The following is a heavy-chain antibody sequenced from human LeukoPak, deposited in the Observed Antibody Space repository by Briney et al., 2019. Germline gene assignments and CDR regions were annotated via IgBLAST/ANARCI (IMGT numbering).Heavy chain of an antibody. D-gene: IGHD2-21*02. V-gene: IGHV1-69*13. CDR2: IIPIFGTA. CDR3: ARGSVTAQTTYYYYYGMDV. Sequence: ASVKVSCKASGGTFSSCAISWVRQAPGQGLEWMGGIIPIFGTANYAQKFQGRVTITADESTSTAYMELSSLRSEDTAMYYCARGSVTAQTTYYYYYGMDVWGQGTTVTVSS. J-gene: IGHJ6*02. CDR1: GGTFSSCA.